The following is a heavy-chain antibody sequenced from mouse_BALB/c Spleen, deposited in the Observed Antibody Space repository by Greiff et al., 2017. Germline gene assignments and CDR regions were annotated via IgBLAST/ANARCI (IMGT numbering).Heavy chain of an antibody. V-gene: IGHV1-18*01. J-gene: IGHJ4*01. D-gene: IGHD1-2*01. CDR3: ARLTTATLYAMDY. CDR1: GYTFTEYT. CDR2: INPNNGGT. Sequence: VHVKQSGPELVKPGASVKISCKTSGYTFTEYTMHWVKQSHGKSLEWIGGINPNNGGTSYNQKFKGKATLTVDKSSSTAYMELRSLTSEDSAVYYCARLTTATLYAMDYWGQGTSVTVSS.